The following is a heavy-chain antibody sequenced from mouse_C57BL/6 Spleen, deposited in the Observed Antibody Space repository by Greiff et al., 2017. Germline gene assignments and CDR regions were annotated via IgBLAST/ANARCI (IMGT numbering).Heavy chain of an antibody. D-gene: IGHD1-1*01. J-gene: IGHJ3*01. CDR2: IKPSNGGT. V-gene: IGHV1-53*01. CDR3: ARKRYYHGRSSFAY. CDR1: GYTFTSYW. Sequence: QVQLQQPGPELVKPGASVKLSCKASGYTFTSYWLHWVKQRPGQGLEWIGNIKPSNGGTNYNEKFKSKATLTVDKYSSTAYMQRSSLTSEDSAVYYCARKRYYHGRSSFAYWGQGTLVTVSA.